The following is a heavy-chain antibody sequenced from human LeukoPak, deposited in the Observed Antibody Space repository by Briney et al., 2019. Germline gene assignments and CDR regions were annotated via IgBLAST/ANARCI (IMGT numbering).Heavy chain of an antibody. Sequence: SETLSLTCTVSGGSISSYYWSWIRQPPGKGLEWIGYIYYSGSTNYNPSLKSRVTISVDTSKNQFSLKLCSVTAADTAVYYCARAMKQFRDDAFDIWGQGAMVTVSS. J-gene: IGHJ3*02. CDR3: ARAMKQFRDDAFDI. CDR2: IYYSGST. V-gene: IGHV4-59*01. CDR1: GGSISSYY. D-gene: IGHD3-10*01.